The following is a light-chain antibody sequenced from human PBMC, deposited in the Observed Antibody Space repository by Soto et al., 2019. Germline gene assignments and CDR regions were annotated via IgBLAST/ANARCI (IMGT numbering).Light chain of an antibody. CDR2: GAS. Sequence: EIVLTQSPGTLSLSPGERATLSCRASQSVSNSYLAWYQQQPGQAPRLLIYGASSRATGIPDRFSGSGSGTDFTLTISRLEPEDFALYYCQQYGSSPITFGQGTRLEIK. J-gene: IGKJ5*01. V-gene: IGKV3-20*01. CDR1: QSVSNSY. CDR3: QQYGSSPIT.